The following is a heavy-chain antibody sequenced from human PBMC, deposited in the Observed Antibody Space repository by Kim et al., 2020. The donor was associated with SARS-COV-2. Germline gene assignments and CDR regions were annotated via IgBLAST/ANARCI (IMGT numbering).Heavy chain of an antibody. D-gene: IGHD2-2*01. V-gene: IGHV1-18*01. Sequence: AQKPQGRVTMTTDTSTSTAYMELRSLRSDDTAVYYCARTDCSSTSCYGYWGQGTLVTVSS. CDR3: ARTDCSSTSCYGY. J-gene: IGHJ4*02.